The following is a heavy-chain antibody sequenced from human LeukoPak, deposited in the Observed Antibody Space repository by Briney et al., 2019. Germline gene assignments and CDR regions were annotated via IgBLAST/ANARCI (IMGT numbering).Heavy chain of an antibody. J-gene: IGHJ5*02. V-gene: IGHV4-30-2*01. CDR1: GGSISSGGYS. CDR2: IYHSGST. Sequence: PSQTLSLTCAVSGGSISSGGYSWSWIRQPPGKGLEWIGYIYHSGSTYYNPSLKSRVTISVDRSKNQFSLKLSSVTAADTAVYYCARAVGVVVPADPGDWFDPWGQGTLVTVSS. D-gene: IGHD2-2*01. CDR3: ARAVGVVVPADPGDWFDP.